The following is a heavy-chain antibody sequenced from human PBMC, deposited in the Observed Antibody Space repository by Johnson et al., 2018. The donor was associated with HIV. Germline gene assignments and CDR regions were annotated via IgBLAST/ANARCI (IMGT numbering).Heavy chain of an antibody. V-gene: IGHV3-30*02. CDR1: GFTFSSYG. J-gene: IGHJ3*02. D-gene: IGHD4-17*01. CDR2: IRYDGSNK. CDR3: AKDHDYGDAFDI. Sequence: QVQLVESGGSVVRPGGSLRLSCAASGFTFSSYGMHWVRQAPGKGLEWVAFIRYDGSNKYYADSVKGRFTISRDNSKNTLFLQMNSLRAEDTAVYYSAKDHDYGDAFDIWGQGTMVTVSS.